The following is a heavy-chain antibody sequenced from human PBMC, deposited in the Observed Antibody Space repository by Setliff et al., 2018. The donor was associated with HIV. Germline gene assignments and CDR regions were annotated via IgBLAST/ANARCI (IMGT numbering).Heavy chain of an antibody. J-gene: IGHJ4*02. Sequence: GESLKISCKGSGYSFPTYWIAWVRQMPGKGLEWMGVIYPDESDTRYSPSFQGQVTISVNKSISTAYLQWSSLKASDTAIYYCARRSASGYYDRGCFDYWGQGTLVTVPQ. CDR1: GYSFPTYW. CDR3: ARRSASGYYDRGCFDY. D-gene: IGHD3-22*01. CDR2: IYPDESDT. V-gene: IGHV5-51*01.